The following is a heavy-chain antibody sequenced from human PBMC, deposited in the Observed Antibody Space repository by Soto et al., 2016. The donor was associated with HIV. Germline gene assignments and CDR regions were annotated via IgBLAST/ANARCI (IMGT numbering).Heavy chain of an antibody. CDR2: IYHSGST. D-gene: IGHD1-20*01. CDR1: GYSISSGYY. J-gene: IGHJ3*02. CDR3: ARAREMARYSDAFDI. V-gene: IGHV4-38-2*01. Sequence: QVQLQESGPGLVKPSETLSLTCAVSGYSISSGYYWGWIRQPPGKGLEWIGSIYHSGSTYYNPSLKSRVTISVDTSKNQFSLKLSSVTAADTAVYYCARAREMARYSDAFDIWGQGDNGHRLF.